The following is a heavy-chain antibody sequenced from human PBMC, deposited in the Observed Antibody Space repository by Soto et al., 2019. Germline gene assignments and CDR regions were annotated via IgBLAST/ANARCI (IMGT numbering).Heavy chain of an antibody. CDR2: IYYSGST. D-gene: IGHD4-17*01. Sequence: SETLSLTCTVSGGSISGYYWSWIRQPPGKGLEWIGYIYYSGSTNYNPSLKSRVTISVDTSKNQFSLKLSSVTAADTAVYYCARSRTTVTPSGFQHWGQGTLVTVSS. V-gene: IGHV4-59*01. J-gene: IGHJ1*01. CDR3: ARSRTTVTPSGFQH. CDR1: GGSISGYY.